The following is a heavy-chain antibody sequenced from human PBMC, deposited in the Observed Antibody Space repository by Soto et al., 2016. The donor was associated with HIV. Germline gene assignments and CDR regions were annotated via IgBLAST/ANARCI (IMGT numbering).Heavy chain of an antibody. J-gene: IGHJ6*02. V-gene: IGHV4-59*01. CDR2: LSYSGNT. CDR1: GDSISTYY. CDR3: ARESPYGDRYYYYGMDI. Sequence: QVQLQESGPGLVKPSETLSLTCTVTGDSISTYYWSWIRQSPGKGLEWIGYLSYSGNTNYNPSLKSRVTISVDTSKNQLSLKLRSVTAADTAVYYCARESPYGDRYYYYGMDIWGRGATITVSS. D-gene: IGHD4-17*01.